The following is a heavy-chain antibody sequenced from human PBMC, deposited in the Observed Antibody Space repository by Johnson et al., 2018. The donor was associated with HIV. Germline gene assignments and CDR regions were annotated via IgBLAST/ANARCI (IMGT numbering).Heavy chain of an antibody. CDR3: AKEVEGIRLGELSSRGAFDI. J-gene: IGHJ3*02. D-gene: IGHD3-16*02. CDR2: IRYDGSGK. V-gene: IGHV3-30*02. Sequence: VQLVESGGGVVQPGGSLTLSCAASGFVFSDYVMHWVRQAPGKGLDWVTFIRYDGSGKYYADSVNGRFTISRDNSKNTLYLQMNSLRAEDTAVYYCAKEVEGIRLGELSSRGAFDIWGQGTMVTVSS. CDR1: GFVFSDYV.